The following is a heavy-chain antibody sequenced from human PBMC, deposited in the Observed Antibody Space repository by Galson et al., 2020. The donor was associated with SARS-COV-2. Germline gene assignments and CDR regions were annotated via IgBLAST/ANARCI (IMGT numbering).Heavy chain of an antibody. CDR3: ARVGDCSGGICYGAEYFQH. CDR2: ISSSGSYI. V-gene: IGHV3-11*04. D-gene: IGHD2-15*01. J-gene: IGHJ1*01. Sequence: NSGGSLSLSCAASGFTFSDYFISWVRQPPRKGLEWVSYISSSGSYINYADSVQGRLTISRDNAKNSLNLQMNSLRVEDTAVYYCARVGDCSGGICYGAEYFQHWGQGTLVTVSS. CDR1: GFTFSDYF.